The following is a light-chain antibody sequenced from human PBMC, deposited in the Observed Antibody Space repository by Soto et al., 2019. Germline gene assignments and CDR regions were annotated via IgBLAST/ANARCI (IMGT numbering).Light chain of an antibody. Sequence: DIQMTQSPTSLSASVGDRVTITCRASQDIRNFVAWYQQKPGKAPKLLIYAASTLQSGVPSRFSGSGSGTDFTLTINSLQPEDVATYSCQQYNNWPHTFGQGTKLEIK. CDR3: QQYNNWPHT. J-gene: IGKJ2*01. V-gene: IGKV1-27*01. CDR2: AAS. CDR1: QDIRNF.